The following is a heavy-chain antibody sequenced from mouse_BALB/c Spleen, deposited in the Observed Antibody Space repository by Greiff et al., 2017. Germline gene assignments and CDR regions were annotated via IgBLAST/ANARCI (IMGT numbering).Heavy chain of an antibody. CDR2: ISSGGSYT. CDR3: ARRYYDYAMDY. Sequence: EVQRVESGGGLVKPGGSLKLSCAASGFTFSSYAMSWVRQTPEKRLEWVATISSGGSYTYYPDSVKGRFTISRDNAKNTLYLQMSSLRSEDTAMYYCARRYYDYAMDYWGQGTSVTVSS. D-gene: IGHD2-1*01. CDR1: GFTFSSYA. V-gene: IGHV5-9-3*01. J-gene: IGHJ4*01.